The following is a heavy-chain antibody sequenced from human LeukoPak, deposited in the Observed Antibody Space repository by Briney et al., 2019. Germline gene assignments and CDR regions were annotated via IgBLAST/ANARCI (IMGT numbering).Heavy chain of an antibody. Sequence: SVKVSCKASGGTFSSYTISWVRQAPGQGLEWMGRIIPILGIANYAQKFQGRVTITADKSTSTAYMELSSLRSEGTAVYYCARASIAARHWFDPWGQGTLVTVSS. D-gene: IGHD6-6*01. V-gene: IGHV1-69*02. J-gene: IGHJ5*02. CDR3: ARASIAARHWFDP. CDR2: IIPILGIA. CDR1: GGTFSSYT.